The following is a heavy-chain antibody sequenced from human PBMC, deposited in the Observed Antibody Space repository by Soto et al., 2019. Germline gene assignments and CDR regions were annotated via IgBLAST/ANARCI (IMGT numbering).Heavy chain of an antibody. CDR2: IKQHGSEI. CDR3: AIIPKLRYGDYLFDY. D-gene: IGHD4-17*01. V-gene: IGHV3-7*01. CDR1: GFTFSSYW. Sequence: PGGSLRLSCAASGFTFSSYWMSWVRQAPGKGLEWVANIKQHGSEIYYVDSVTGRFTISRDNAKNSLHLQMNSLRAEDTAVYYCAIIPKLRYGDYLFDYWGQETLVTVSS. J-gene: IGHJ4*02.